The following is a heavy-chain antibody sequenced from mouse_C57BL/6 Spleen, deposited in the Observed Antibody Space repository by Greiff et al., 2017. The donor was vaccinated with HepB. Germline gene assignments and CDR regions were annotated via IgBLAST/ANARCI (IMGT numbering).Heavy chain of an antibody. J-gene: IGHJ2*01. CDR1: GYTFTSYW. V-gene: IGHV1-59*01. D-gene: IGHD1-1*01. CDR3: AHGSSYFDY. Sequence: QVQLQQPGAELVRPGTSVKLSCKASGYTFTSYWMHWVKQRPGQGLEWIGVIDPSDSYTNYNQKFKGKATLTVDTSSSTAYMQLSSLTSEDSAVYYCAHGSSYFDYWGQGTTLTVSS. CDR2: IDPSDSYT.